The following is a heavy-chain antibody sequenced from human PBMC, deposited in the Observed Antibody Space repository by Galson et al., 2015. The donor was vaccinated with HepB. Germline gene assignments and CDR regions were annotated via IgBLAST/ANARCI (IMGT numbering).Heavy chain of an antibody. CDR3: ARDWAGNFWSGYYPMDV. D-gene: IGHD3-3*01. V-gene: IGHV3-48*03. J-gene: IGHJ6*02. CDR2: ISSSGSTI. Sequence: SLRLSCAASGFTFSSYEMNWVRQAPGKGLEWVSYISSSGSTIYYADSVKGRFTISRDNAKNSLYLQMNSLRAEDTAVYYCARDWAGNFWSGYYPMDVWGQGTTVTVSS. CDR1: GFTFSSYE.